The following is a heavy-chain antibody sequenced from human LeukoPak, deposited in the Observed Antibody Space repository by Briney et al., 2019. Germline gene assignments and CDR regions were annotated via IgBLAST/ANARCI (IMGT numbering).Heavy chain of an antibody. CDR2: IWYDGSNK. CDR1: GFTFSSYG. J-gene: IGHJ4*02. CDR3: ARDQRLAVAGQLDY. Sequence: GGSLRLSCAASGFTFSSYGMHWVRQAPGKGLEWVAVIWYDGSNKYHADSVKGRFTISRDNSKNTLYLQMNSLRAEDTAVYYCARDQRLAVAGQLDYWGQGTLVTVSS. D-gene: IGHD6-19*01. V-gene: IGHV3-33*01.